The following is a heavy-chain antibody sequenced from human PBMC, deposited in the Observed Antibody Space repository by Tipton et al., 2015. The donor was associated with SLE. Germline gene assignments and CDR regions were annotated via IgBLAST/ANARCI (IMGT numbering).Heavy chain of an antibody. V-gene: IGHV1-18*01. D-gene: IGHD3-10*01. CDR1: GYTFTTYG. CDR3: ARELYSGSYYYYYGMDV. CDR2: ISTYNGNT. Sequence: QLVQSGAEVKKPGASVRVSCKASGYTFTTYGISWVRQAPGQGLEWMGWISTYNGNTNYAQKLQGRVTMTSDTSTNTAYMELRSLRSDDTAVYYCARELYSGSYYYYYGMDVWGQGTTVSISS. J-gene: IGHJ6*02.